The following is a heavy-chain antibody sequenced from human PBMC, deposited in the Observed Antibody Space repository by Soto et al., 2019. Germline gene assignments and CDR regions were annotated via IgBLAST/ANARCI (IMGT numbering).Heavy chain of an antibody. D-gene: IGHD4-17*01. CDR1: GFSFIRHG. CDR3: ARDGNTATTHDDYMDL. J-gene: IGHJ6*03. CDR2: IQYDGKNA. V-gene: IGHV3-33*05. Sequence: QEQLVESGGGVVQPGGSLTLSCAGSGFSFIRHGFHWVRQAPGKGPEWLALIQYDGKNAYYVDSVKGRFTISRDNSMNTLYLQLNSLTAEDTAVYVCARDGNTATTHDDYMDLWGKGTTVTVSS.